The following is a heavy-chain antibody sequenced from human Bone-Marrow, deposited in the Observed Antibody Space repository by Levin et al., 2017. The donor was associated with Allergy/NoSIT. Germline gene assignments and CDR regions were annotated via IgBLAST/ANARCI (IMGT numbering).Heavy chain of an antibody. Sequence: ASVKVSCTAAGYTFSNYYVHWVRQAPGQGLEWMGIINPGGGSTSYAQMFQGRVTMTRDTSTRIFYMELSSLTSEDTAVYYCAREAIVVVTATRNHFDYWGQGTLVTVSS. J-gene: IGHJ4*02. CDR1: GYTFSNYY. V-gene: IGHV1-46*01. CDR3: AREAIVVVTATRNHFDY. D-gene: IGHD2-21*02. CDR2: INPGGGST.